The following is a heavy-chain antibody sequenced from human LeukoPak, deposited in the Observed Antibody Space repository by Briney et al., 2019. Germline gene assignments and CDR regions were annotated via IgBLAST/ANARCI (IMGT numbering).Heavy chain of an antibody. V-gene: IGHV1-2*02. D-gene: IGHD2-15*01. Sequence: SVKLSCKPSGYSFTGYYMHWVRQAPGQGLEWMRWINPNSGGTNFAQKFQGRVTMTRDTSISTAFMELSRLTSDDTAVYYWARDSPQGYCSGGSCYPYGMVVWGQGTTVTVSS. CDR3: ARDSPQGYCSGGSCYPYGMVV. CDR1: GYSFTGYY. CDR2: INPNSGGT. J-gene: IGHJ6*02.